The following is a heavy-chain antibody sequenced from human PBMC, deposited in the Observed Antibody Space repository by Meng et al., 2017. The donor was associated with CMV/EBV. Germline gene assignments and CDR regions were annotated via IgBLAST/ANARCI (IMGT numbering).Heavy chain of an antibody. D-gene: IGHD6-19*01. V-gene: IGHV4-34*01. CDR3: ARGRGSIAVAGSFDPHRGGYFDY. J-gene: IGHJ4*02. Sequence: YYWSWIRQPQGRGLEWVGEINHSGSANYNPSLKSRVTISVDTSKNQFSLKLSSVAAADTAVYYCARGRGSIAVAGSFDPHRGGYFDYWGQGTLVTVSS. CDR2: INHSGSA. CDR1: YY.